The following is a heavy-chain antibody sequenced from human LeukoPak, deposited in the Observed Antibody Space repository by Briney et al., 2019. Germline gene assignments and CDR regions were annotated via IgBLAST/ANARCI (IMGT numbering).Heavy chain of an antibody. CDR3: AKESSIAARRRAYYGMDV. CDR1: GLILSNYA. V-gene: IGHV3-23*01. CDR2: LTSGGST. Sequence: PGGSLRLSCAASGLILSNYAMSWVRQAPGKGLEWVSALTSGGSTYYADSVKGRFTISRDNSKNTLYLQMNSLRAEDTAVYYCAKESSIAARRRAYYGMDVWGQGTTVTVSS. D-gene: IGHD6-6*01. J-gene: IGHJ6*02.